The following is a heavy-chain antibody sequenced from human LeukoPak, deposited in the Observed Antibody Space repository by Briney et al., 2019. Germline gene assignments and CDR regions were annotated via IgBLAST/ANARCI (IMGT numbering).Heavy chain of an antibody. J-gene: IGHJ4*02. Sequence: ASVKVSCKASGYTFTSYAMHWVRQAPGQRLEWMGWINAGNGNTKYSQKFQGRVTITRDTSASTAYMELSSLRSEDTAVYYCARDLQSSSWPPNYFDYWGQGTLVTVSS. D-gene: IGHD6-13*01. CDR3: ARDLQSSSWPPNYFDY. CDR1: GYTFTSYA. CDR2: INAGNGNT. V-gene: IGHV1-3*01.